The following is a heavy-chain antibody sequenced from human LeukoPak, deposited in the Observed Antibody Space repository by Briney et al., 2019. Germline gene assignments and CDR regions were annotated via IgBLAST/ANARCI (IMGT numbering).Heavy chain of an antibody. D-gene: IGHD3-10*01. Sequence: GSLRLSCAASGFTVSSNYMSWVRQAPGKGLEWVSVIYSGGSTYYADSVKGRFTISRDNSKNTLYLQMNSLRAEDTAVYYCAREPTGGAFDIWGQGTMVTVSS. J-gene: IGHJ3*02. CDR2: IYSGGST. CDR3: AREPTGGAFDI. V-gene: IGHV3-53*01. CDR1: GFTVSSNY.